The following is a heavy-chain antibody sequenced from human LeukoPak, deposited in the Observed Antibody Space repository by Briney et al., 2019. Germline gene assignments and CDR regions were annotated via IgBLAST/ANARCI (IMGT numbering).Heavy chain of an antibody. D-gene: IGHD3-22*01. CDR1: GFTFSSYG. Sequence: GGSLRLSCAASGFTFSSYGMHWVRQAPGKGLEWVAVISYDGSNKYYADSVKGRFTISRDNSKNTLYLQMNSLRAEDTAVYYCALTDSSGCYRDYWGQGTLVTVSS. CDR2: ISYDGSNK. J-gene: IGHJ4*02. CDR3: ALTDSSGCYRDY. V-gene: IGHV3-30*03.